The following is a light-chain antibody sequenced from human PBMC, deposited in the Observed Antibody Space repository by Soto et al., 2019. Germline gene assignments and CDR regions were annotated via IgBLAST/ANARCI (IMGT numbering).Light chain of an antibody. V-gene: IGKV1-39*01. CDR3: QQSYSTWT. Sequence: DLQMTQSPSSLSASVGDRVTITCQASQSISSYLNWYQQKPGKAPKLLIYAASSLQSGVPSRFSGSGSGTDFTLTISSLQPEDFATYYCQQSYSTWTFGQGTKVGIK. J-gene: IGKJ1*01. CDR2: AAS. CDR1: QSISSY.